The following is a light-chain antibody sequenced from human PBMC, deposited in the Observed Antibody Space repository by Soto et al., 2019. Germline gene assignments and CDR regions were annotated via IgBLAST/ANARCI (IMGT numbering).Light chain of an antibody. CDR1: SSNIGAGYD. Sequence: QSVLTQPPSVSGAPGQRVTISCTGSSSNIGAGYDVHWYQQLPGTAPKLLIYGNSNRPSGVPDRFSGPKSGTSASLAITGLQAEDEADYYCQSYDSSLSAFFGTGTKLTVL. V-gene: IGLV1-40*01. CDR2: GNS. CDR3: QSYDSSLSAF. J-gene: IGLJ1*01.